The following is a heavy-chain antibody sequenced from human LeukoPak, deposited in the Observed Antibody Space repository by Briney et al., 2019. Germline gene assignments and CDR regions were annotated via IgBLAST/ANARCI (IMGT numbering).Heavy chain of an antibody. CDR2: IHTSWTT. J-gene: IGHJ3*02. D-gene: IGHD4-17*01. CDR1: GGSMSDYY. Sequence: PSETLSLTCTVSGGSMSDYYWSFIRQPAGKGLEWIGRIHTSWTTNYNPSLKSRVTISVDTSKNQFSLKLSSVTAADTAVYYCATSTVTTRGAFDIWGQGTMVTVSS. V-gene: IGHV4-4*07. CDR3: ATSTVTTRGAFDI.